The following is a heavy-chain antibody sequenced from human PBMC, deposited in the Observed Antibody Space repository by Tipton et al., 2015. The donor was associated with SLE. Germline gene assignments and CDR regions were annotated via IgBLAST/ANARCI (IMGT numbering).Heavy chain of an antibody. V-gene: IGHV4-61*03. CDR3: VRNNWGRHSWSFDL. D-gene: IGHD7-27*01. J-gene: IGHJ2*01. CDR2: ISDSGSP. CDR1: GDSISGTTYF. Sequence: GLVKPSETLSLTCTVSGDSISGTTYFWTWIRQSPEKGLEWIGEISDSGSPKYNPSFLSRATMSADSSKKNFSLTLTSVTVADTAIYFCVRNNWGRHSWSFDLWGRGAPVTVSS.